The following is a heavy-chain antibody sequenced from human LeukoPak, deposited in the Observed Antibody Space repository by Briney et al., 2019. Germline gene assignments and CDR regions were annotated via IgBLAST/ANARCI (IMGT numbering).Heavy chain of an antibody. CDR3: ARLSGWDTPH. D-gene: IGHD6-19*01. Sequence: SETLSLTCTVSGGSISYSNSYWGWIRQPPGKGLEWIGNIYFSGSTYYKQSLKSRVTISVDTSKNQFSLKLSSVTAADTAVYYCARLSGWDTPHWGQGTLVTVSS. V-gene: IGHV4-39*07. CDR2: IYFSGST. CDR1: GGSISYSNSY. J-gene: IGHJ4*02.